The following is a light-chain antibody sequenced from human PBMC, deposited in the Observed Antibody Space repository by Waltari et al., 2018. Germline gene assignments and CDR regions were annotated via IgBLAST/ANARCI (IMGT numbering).Light chain of an antibody. Sequence: NVLTPSPGTLSLSSGERATLSCRASQSVSIYLAWYQQKPGQAPRLLIYHTSTRATGIPDRFSGSGSGTDFSLTISGLEPEDFAVYYCQHYKNLPVSFGQGTRVEIK. V-gene: IGKV3-20*01. J-gene: IGKJ1*01. CDR1: QSVSIY. CDR3: QHYKNLPVS. CDR2: HTS.